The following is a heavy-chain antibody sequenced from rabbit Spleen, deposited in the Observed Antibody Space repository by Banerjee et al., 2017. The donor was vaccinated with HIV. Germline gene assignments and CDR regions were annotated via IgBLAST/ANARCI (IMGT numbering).Heavy chain of an antibody. CDR2: IEGGSSGFT. CDR3: ARDTSTSFSSYGMDL. Sequence: QSLEESGGDLVKPGASLTLTCTASGVSFSNNHYMCWVRQAPGKGLEWIACIEGGSSGFTYYASWVNGRFTISKSSSTTVTLQMTSLTAADTATYFCARDTSTSFSSYGMDLWGQGTLVTVS. V-gene: IGHV1S40*01. J-gene: IGHJ6*01. CDR1: GVSFSNNHY. D-gene: IGHD1-1*01.